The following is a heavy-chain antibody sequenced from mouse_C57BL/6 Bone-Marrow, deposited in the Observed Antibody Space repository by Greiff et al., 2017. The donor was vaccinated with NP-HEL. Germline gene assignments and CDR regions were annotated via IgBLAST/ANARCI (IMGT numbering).Heavy chain of an antibody. Sequence: QVQLQQSGAELARPGASVKLSCKASGYTFTSYGISWVKQRTGQGLEWIGEIYPRSGNTYYNEKFKGKATLTADKSSTTAYMELRSLTSEDAAVYFCARSGEQYCFDYWGQGTTLTVSS. CDR1: GYTFTSYG. D-gene: IGHD2-13*01. V-gene: IGHV1-81*01. CDR3: ARSGEQYCFDY. CDR2: IYPRSGNT. J-gene: IGHJ2*01.